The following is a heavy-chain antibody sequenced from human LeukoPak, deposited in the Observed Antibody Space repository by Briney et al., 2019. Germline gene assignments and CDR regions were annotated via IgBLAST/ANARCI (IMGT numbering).Heavy chain of an antibody. CDR1: GFTFSSYA. D-gene: IGHD3-16*02. V-gene: IGHV4-34*01. J-gene: IGHJ4*02. CDR3: ARDPSTDYDYVWGSYRNTSIDY. CDR2: INHSGST. Sequence: GSLRLSCAASGFTFSSYAMSWVRQAPGKGLEWIGEINHSGSTNYNPSLKSRVTISVDTSKNQFSLKLSSVTAADTAVYYCARDPSTDYDYVWGSYRNTSIDYWGQGTLVTVSS.